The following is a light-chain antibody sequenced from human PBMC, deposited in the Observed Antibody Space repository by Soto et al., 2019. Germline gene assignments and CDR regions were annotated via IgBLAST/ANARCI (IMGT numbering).Light chain of an antibody. CDR2: DVT. V-gene: IGLV2-14*03. CDR3: SSYTTSNTRQIV. Sequence: QSALTQPASVSGSPGQSITVSCTGTSSDVGGYNHVSWYQHHPGKAPKLIIYDVTNRPSGASNPFSGSKSGNTASLTISGLQPEDEADYYCSSYTTSNTRQIVFGTGTRSPS. CDR1: SSDVGGYNH. J-gene: IGLJ1*01.